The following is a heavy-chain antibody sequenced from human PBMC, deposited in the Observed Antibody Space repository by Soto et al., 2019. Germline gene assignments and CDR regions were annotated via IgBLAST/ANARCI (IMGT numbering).Heavy chain of an antibody. V-gene: IGHV4-39*01. CDR2: IYYSGNT. CDR3: ARQYYFGSGSHYNRPFDF. CDR1: GGSLSSSSYY. J-gene: IGHJ4*02. Sequence: SETLSLTCTLSGGSLSSSSYYWGWIRQPPGKGLAWIGSIYYSGNTYYNPSLKSRVTISVDTAKNQFSLKLSSVTAADTAVYYCARQYYFGSGSHYNRPFDFWGQGTLVTVSS. D-gene: IGHD3-10*01.